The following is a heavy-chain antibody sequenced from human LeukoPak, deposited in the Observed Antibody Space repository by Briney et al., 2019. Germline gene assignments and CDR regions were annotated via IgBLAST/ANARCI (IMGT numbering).Heavy chain of an antibody. D-gene: IGHD2-2*02. J-gene: IGHJ4*02. CDR1: GYTFTSYG. V-gene: IGHV1-2*02. Sequence: PSVKVPCKASGYTFTSYGISWVRQAPGQGLEWMGWINPNSGGTNYAQKFQGRVTMTRDTSISTAYMELSRLRSDDTAVYYCARGAPLGDCSSTSCYTDRWDYWGQGTLVTVSS. CDR2: INPNSGGT. CDR3: ARGAPLGDCSSTSCYTDRWDY.